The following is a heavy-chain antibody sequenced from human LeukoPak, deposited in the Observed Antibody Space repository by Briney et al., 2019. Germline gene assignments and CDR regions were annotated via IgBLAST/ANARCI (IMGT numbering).Heavy chain of an antibody. CDR1: GVTVSSNY. J-gene: IGHJ4*02. CDR2: IYSGGST. CDR3: ARSGLSRFGF. V-gene: IGHV3-53*01. D-gene: IGHD2/OR15-2a*01. Sequence: GGSLRLSCAASGVTVSSNYMSWVRQAPGQGLEWVSVIYSGGSTYYADSVKGRFTISRDNSRNTLYLQMNSLRAEDTAVYYCARSGLSRFGFWGQGTLVTVSS.